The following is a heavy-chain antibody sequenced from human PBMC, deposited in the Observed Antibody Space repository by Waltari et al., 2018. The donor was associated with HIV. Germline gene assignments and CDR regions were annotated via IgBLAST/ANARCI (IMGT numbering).Heavy chain of an antibody. D-gene: IGHD3-9*01. CDR3: AHTITYYDILTGYYSNRLTALGGFDY. Sequence: QITLKESGPTLVKPTQTLTLTCTFSGFSLSTSGVGVGWIRQPPGKALEWLALIYWNDAKRYSPSLKSRLTITKDTSKNQVVLTMTNMDPVDTATYYCAHTITYYDILTGYYSNRLTALGGFDYWGQGTLVTVSS. CDR2: IYWNDAK. CDR1: GFSLSTSGVG. J-gene: IGHJ4*02. V-gene: IGHV2-5*01.